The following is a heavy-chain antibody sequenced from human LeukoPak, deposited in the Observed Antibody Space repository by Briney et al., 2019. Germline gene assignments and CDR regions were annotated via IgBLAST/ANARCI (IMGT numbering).Heavy chain of an antibody. Sequence: GGSLRLSCAASGFTFSSYVMHWVRQAPGKGLEYVSGISSNGGTTYYANSVEGRFTISRDNSKNTLSLQMGSLRVEDMAVYYCARGRIIRGTSSSYYGMDVWGQGTTVTVSS. V-gene: IGHV3-64*01. D-gene: IGHD2/OR15-2a*01. CDR3: ARGRIIRGTSSSYYGMDV. CDR1: GFTFSSYV. CDR2: ISSNGGTT. J-gene: IGHJ6*02.